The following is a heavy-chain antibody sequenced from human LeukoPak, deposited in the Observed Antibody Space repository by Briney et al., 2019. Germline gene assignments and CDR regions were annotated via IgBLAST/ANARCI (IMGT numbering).Heavy chain of an antibody. D-gene: IGHD3-3*01. Sequence: GGSLRLSCAASGITVSSNYMSWVRQAPGKGLEWVSVIYSDDRTYYADSVKGRFTISRDNSKNTLYLQMNSLRVEDTAVYYCAVDNRVVTIFGVVTRWWFDPWGQGTLVTVSS. CDR1: GITVSSNY. J-gene: IGHJ5*02. V-gene: IGHV3-53*01. CDR3: AVDNRVVTIFGVVTRWWFDP. CDR2: IYSDDRT.